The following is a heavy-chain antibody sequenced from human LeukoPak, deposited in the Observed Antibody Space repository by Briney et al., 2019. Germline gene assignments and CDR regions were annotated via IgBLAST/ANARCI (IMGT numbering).Heavy chain of an antibody. Sequence: GGSLRLSCAASGFTFSSYAMSWVRQAPGKGLEWVSAISGSGGSTYYADSVKGRFTISRDNSKNTLYLQMNSLRAEDTAVYYCAKAIQQGVIAYYYYYYGMDVWGKGTTVTVSS. V-gene: IGHV3-23*01. CDR2: ISGSGGST. CDR1: GFTFSSYA. D-gene: IGHD3-16*02. CDR3: AKAIQQGVIAYYYYYYGMDV. J-gene: IGHJ6*04.